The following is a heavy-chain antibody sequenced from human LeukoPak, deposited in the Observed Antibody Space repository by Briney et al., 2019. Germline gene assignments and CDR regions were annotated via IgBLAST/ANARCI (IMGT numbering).Heavy chain of an antibody. CDR3: ARDRYTRGYLDY. CDR1: GFRFSDYY. J-gene: IGHJ4*02. Sequence: GGSLRLSCAASGFRFSDYYMSWIRQAPGKGLEWVAVIWYDGSNKYYADSVKGRFTISRDNSKNTLYLQMNSLRAEDTAVYYCARDRYTRGYLDYWGQGTLVTVSS. V-gene: IGHV3-33*08. CDR2: IWYDGSNK. D-gene: IGHD3-22*01.